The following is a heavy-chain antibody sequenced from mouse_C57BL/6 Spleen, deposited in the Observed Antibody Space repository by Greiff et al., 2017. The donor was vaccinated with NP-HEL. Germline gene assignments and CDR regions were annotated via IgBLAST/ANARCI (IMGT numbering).Heavy chain of an antibody. J-gene: IGHJ2*01. CDR3: ARGGNYRWYFDD. CDR2: IDPSDSYT. V-gene: IGHV1-50*01. CDR1: GYTFTSYW. D-gene: IGHD2-1*01. Sequence: QVQLKQPGAELVKPGASVKLSCKASGYTFTSYWMQWVKQRPGQGLEWIGEIDPSDSYTNYNQKFKGKATLTVDTSSSTAYMQLSSLTSEDSAVYYCARGGNYRWYFDDWGKGTTLTVSS.